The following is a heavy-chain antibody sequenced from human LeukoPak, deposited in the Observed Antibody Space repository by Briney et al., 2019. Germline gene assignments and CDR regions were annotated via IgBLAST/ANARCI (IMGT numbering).Heavy chain of an antibody. CDR1: GFTFSSYS. J-gene: IGHJ4*02. CDR3: ARVGLLWFGESHFDY. Sequence: GGSLRLSCAASGFTFSSYSMNWVRQAPGKGLEWVSYISSSSSTIYYADSVKGRFTISRDNAKNSLYLQMNSLRAEDTAVYYCARVGLLWFGESHFDYWGQGTLVTVSS. CDR2: ISSSSSTI. V-gene: IGHV3-48*04. D-gene: IGHD3-10*01.